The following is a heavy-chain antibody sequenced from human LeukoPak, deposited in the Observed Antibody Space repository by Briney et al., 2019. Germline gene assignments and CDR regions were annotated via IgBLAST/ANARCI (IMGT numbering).Heavy chain of an antibody. CDR2: IYYSGST. CDR3: ARAYSGSYSYFDH. D-gene: IGHD1-26*01. V-gene: IGHV4-59*01. Sequence: SETLSLTCTVSGGSMSSCYWVWVRQPPGKGLEWIGDIYYSGSTNYNPSLKSRVTISVDTSKNQFFLILSSVTAADTAVYYCARAYSGSYSYFDHWGQGTLVTVSS. CDR1: GGSMSSCY. J-gene: IGHJ4*02.